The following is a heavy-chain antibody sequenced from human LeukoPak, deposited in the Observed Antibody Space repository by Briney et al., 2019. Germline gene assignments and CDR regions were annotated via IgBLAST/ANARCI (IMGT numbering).Heavy chain of an antibody. J-gene: IGHJ4*02. CDR3: ARDHSI. CDR2: INPSGVRT. CDR1: GYTFTSYY. V-gene: IGHV1-46*01. Sequence: TGVKVSCKASGYTFTSYYVHWVRQAPGQGLEWMALINPSGVRTTYAQKIQGRVTVTRDMSTSTAYMELSCLRSEDTAVYYCARDHSIWGQGTLV.